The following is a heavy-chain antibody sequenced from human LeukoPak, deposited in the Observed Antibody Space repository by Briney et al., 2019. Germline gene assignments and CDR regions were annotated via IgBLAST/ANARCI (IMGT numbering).Heavy chain of an antibody. Sequence: SVKVSCKASGGTFSSYAISWVRQAPGQGLEWMGRIIPIFGTANYAQKFQGRVTITTDESTSTAYMELSSLRSEDTAVYYCATSPYYYDSSGYSVGWGHGTLVTVSS. CDR3: ATSPYYYDSSGYSVG. J-gene: IGHJ4*01. V-gene: IGHV1-69*05. CDR2: IIPIFGTA. D-gene: IGHD3-22*01. CDR1: GGTFSSYA.